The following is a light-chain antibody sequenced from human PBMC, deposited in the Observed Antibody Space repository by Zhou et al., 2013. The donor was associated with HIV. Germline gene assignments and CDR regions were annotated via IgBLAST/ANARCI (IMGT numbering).Light chain of an antibody. J-gene: IGKJ3*01. CDR2: DAS. Sequence: IVMTQSPATLSVSPGERATLSCRASQSVSRNLAWYQQRPGQAPRLLIYDASTRATGIPARFGGSGSGTEFTLTISSLQSEDFAVYYCQQYNNWPPLFTFGPGTKVDIK. V-gene: IGKV3-15*01. CDR1: QSVSRN. CDR3: QQYNNWPPLFT.